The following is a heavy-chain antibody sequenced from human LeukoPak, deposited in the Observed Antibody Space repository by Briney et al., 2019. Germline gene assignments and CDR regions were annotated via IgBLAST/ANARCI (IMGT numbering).Heavy chain of an antibody. V-gene: IGHV3-30*04. CDR1: GFTFSSYA. J-gene: IGHJ4*02. Sequence: PGRSPRLSCAASGFTFSSYAMHWVRQAPGKGLEWVAVISYDGSNKYYADSVKGRFTISRDNSKNTLYLQMNSLRAEDTAVYYCARDFRGDFYLPVDYWGQGTLVTVSS. CDR2: ISYDGSNK. D-gene: IGHD7-27*01. CDR3: ARDFRGDFYLPVDY.